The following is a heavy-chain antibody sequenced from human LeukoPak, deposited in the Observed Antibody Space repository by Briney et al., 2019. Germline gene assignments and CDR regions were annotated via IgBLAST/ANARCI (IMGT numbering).Heavy chain of an antibody. CDR2: IGASSPYI. CDR1: GFTFRSYT. Sequence: GGSLRLSCAASGFTFRSYTMNWVRQAPGKGLEWVSSIGASSPYIYYADSVKGRFTISRDNAKNSLYLQMNSLRAEDTAVYYCARDYDILTGGFDYWGQGTLVTVSS. D-gene: IGHD3-9*01. V-gene: IGHV3-21*01. J-gene: IGHJ4*02. CDR3: ARDYDILTGGFDY.